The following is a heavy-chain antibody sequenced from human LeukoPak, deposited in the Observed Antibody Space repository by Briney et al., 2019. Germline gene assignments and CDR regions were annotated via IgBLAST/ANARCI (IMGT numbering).Heavy chain of an antibody. J-gene: IGHJ5*02. CDR2: INPNSGGT. Sequence: ASVKVSCKASGYTFTSYDINWVRQATGQGLEWMGWINPNSGGTNYAQKFQGRVTMTTDTSTSTAYMELRSLRSDDTAVYYCARDQYYDSKGWFDPWGQGTLVTVSS. V-gene: IGHV1-18*01. CDR3: ARDQYYDSKGWFDP. D-gene: IGHD3-22*01. CDR1: GYTFTSYD.